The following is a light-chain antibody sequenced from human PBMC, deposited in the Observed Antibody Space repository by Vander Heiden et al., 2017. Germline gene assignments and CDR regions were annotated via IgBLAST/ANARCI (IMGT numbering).Light chain of an antibody. Sequence: SYELTQPPSVSVSPGQTARITCSGDTLGNKYVCWYQQRSGQSPVLVIYQDNKRPSGIPDRFSGSNSGNTATLTISGTQAVDEADYYCQAWDSSIAVFGGGTKLTVL. CDR1: TLGNKY. V-gene: IGLV3-1*01. CDR3: QAWDSSIAV. J-gene: IGLJ2*01. CDR2: QDN.